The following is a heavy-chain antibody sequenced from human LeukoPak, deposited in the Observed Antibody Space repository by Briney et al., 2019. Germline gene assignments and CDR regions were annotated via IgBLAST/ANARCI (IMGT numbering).Heavy chain of an antibody. CDR2: IFHGGST. CDR1: GYSISSGYY. Sequence: PSETLSLTCTVSGYSISSGYYWGWIRQPPGKGLEWIGSIFHGGSTYYNPSLQSRVTISVDTSKNQFSLKLSSVTAADTAVYYCARAVFSYCSGGSCPYFDYWGQGTLVTVSS. CDR3: ARAVFSYCSGGSCPYFDY. V-gene: IGHV4-38-2*02. J-gene: IGHJ4*02. D-gene: IGHD2-15*01.